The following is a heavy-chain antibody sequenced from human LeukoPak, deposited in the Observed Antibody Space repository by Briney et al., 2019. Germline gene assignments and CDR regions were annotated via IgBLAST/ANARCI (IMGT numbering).Heavy chain of an antibody. Sequence: WASVKVSCKASGYTFTSYGISWVRQAPGQGLEWMGWISAYNGNTNHAQKLQGRVTMTTDTSTSTAYMELRSLRSDDTAVYYCARVGPHYGSGKLEDYWGQGTLVTVSS. V-gene: IGHV1-18*04. D-gene: IGHD3-10*01. J-gene: IGHJ4*02. CDR1: GYTFTSYG. CDR3: ARVGPHYGSGKLEDY. CDR2: ISAYNGNT.